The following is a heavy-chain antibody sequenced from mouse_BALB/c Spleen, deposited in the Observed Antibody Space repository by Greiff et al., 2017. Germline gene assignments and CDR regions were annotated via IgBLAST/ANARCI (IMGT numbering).Heavy chain of an antibody. CDR2: IYPGDGDT. Sequence: QVQLKQSGAELVRPGSSVKISCKASGYAFSSYWMNWVKQRPGQGLEWIGQIYPGDGDTNYNGKFKGKATLTADKSSSTAYMQLSSLTSEDSAVYYCTRDGNYFAYWGQGTLVTVSA. CDR3: TRDGNYFAY. CDR1: GYAFSSYW. D-gene: IGHD2-1*01. J-gene: IGHJ3*01. V-gene: IGHV1-80*01.